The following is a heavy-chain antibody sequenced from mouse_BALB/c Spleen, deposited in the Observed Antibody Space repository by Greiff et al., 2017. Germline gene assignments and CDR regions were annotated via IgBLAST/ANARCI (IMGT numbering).Heavy chain of an antibody. Sequence: VKLKQPGAELVKPGTSVKLSCKASGYNFTSYWINWVKLRPGQGLEWIGDIYPGSGSTNYNEKFKSKATLTVDTSSSTAYMQLSSLASEDSALYYCARVVTTDHFDYWGQGTTLTVSA. D-gene: IGHD2-1*01. CDR3: ARVVTTDHFDY. J-gene: IGHJ2*01. CDR1: GYNFTSYW. CDR2: IYPGSGST. V-gene: IGHV1-55*01.